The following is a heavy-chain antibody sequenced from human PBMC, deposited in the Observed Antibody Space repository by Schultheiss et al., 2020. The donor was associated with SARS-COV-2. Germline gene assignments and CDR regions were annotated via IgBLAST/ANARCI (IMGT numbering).Heavy chain of an antibody. CDR3: ASLSYLHSGSYRTFDY. CDR1: GYSISSSSYY. J-gene: IGHJ4*02. CDR2: IYYSGST. D-gene: IGHD1-26*01. Sequence: SQTLSLTCAVSGYSISSSSYYWGWIRQPPGKGLEWIGSIYYSGSTYYNPSLKSRVTISVDTSKNQFSLKLSSVTAADTAVYYCASLSYLHSGSYRTFDYWGQGTLVTVSS. V-gene: IGHV4-39*01.